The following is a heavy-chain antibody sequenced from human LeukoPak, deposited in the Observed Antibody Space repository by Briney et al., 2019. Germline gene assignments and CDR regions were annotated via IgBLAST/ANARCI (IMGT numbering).Heavy chain of an antibody. D-gene: IGHD3-22*01. J-gene: IGHJ4*02. V-gene: IGHV1-69*04. Sequence: ASVKVSCKASGGTFSSYAISWVRQAPGQGLEWMGRIIPILGIANYAQKFQGRVTITADKSTSTAYMELSSLRSEDTAVYYCARDLVYYDSSGYSDWGQGTLVTVSS. CDR1: GGTFSSYA. CDR2: IIPILGIA. CDR3: ARDLVYYDSSGYSD.